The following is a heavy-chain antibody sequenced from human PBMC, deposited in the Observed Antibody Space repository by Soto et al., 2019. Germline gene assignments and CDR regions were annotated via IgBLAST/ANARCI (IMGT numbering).Heavy chain of an antibody. Sequence: EVQLVESGGGLVKPGGSLRLSCAASGFTFSNAWMSWVRQAPGKGLEWVGRIKSKTDGGTTDYAAPVKGRFTISRDDSKNTPYLQMNSLKTEDTAGYYCTTDRRWSGYSGYDSDFDYWGQGTLVTVSS. V-gene: IGHV3-15*01. CDR3: TTDRRWSGYSGYDSDFDY. J-gene: IGHJ4*02. D-gene: IGHD5-12*01. CDR1: GFTFSNAW. CDR2: IKSKTDGGTT.